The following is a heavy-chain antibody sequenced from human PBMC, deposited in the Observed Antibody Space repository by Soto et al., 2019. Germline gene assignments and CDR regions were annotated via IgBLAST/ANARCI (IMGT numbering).Heavy chain of an antibody. V-gene: IGHV3-72*01. CDR3: ARGGSYRPFEY. Sequence: DVQLVQSGGGLVQPGGSLRLSCVGSGFSFSDHYMDWVRQAPGKGLEWVARIRKETNGYSTQYAASVKGRFTISRDDSKNSVYSQVNSLKTADTAVYYCARGGSYRPFEYWGQGTLVTVSS. J-gene: IGHJ4*02. CDR2: IRKETNGYST. D-gene: IGHD1-26*01. CDR1: GFSFSDHY.